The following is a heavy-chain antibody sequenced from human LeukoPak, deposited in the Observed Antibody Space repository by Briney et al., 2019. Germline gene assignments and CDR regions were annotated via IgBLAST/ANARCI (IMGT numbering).Heavy chain of an antibody. V-gene: IGHV4-59*01. J-gene: IGHJ4*02. CDR1: GGSISSYY. CDR2: IYYSGST. CDR3: ARIGNYDSSGYYHRPPLSSYYFDY. D-gene: IGHD3-22*01. Sequence: SETLSLTCTVSGGSISSYYWSWIRQPPGKGLEWIGYIYYSGSTNYNPSLKSRVTISVDTSKNQFSLKLSSVTAADTAVYYCARIGNYDSSGYYHRPPLSSYYFDYWGQGTLVTVSS.